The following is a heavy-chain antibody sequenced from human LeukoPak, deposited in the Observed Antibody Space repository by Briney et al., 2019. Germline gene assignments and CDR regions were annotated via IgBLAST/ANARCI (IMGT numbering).Heavy chain of an antibody. CDR1: GFTFSSYG. CDR3: AKKAVAAEGQAFDI. Sequence: GGSLRLSCAASGFTFSSYGMHWVRQAPGKGLEWVAVIWYDGSNKYYADSVKGRFTISRDNSKNTLYLQMNSLRAEDTAVYYCAKKAVAAEGQAFDIWGQGTMVTVSS. D-gene: IGHD6-19*01. CDR2: IWYDGSNK. V-gene: IGHV3-30*02. J-gene: IGHJ3*02.